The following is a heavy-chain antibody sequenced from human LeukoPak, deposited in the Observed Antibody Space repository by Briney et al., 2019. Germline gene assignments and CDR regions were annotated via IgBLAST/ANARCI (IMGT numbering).Heavy chain of an antibody. CDR3: AKTGGMVRGVMYY. J-gene: IGHJ4*02. D-gene: IGHD3-10*01. V-gene: IGHV3-23*01. CDR1: GFTFSSYA. CDR2: ISGSGGST. Sequence: GGSLRLSCAASGFTFSSYAMSWVRQAPGKGLEWVSAISGSGGSTYYADSVKGRFTISRDNSKDTLYLQMNSLRAEDTAVYYCAKTGGMVRGVMYYWGQGTLVTVSS.